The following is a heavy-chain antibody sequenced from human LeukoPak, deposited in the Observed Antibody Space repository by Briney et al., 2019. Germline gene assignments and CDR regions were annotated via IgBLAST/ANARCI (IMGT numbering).Heavy chain of an antibody. V-gene: IGHV5-51*01. J-gene: IGHJ4*02. CDR3: ARQTRFSDSTGYYGS. D-gene: IGHD3-22*01. CDR2: IYPGDSDA. Sequence: GESLKISCKGSGYTFTNYYIGWVRQMPGKGLEWMGIIYPGDSDAKYSPSFEGQVIISADTSISTAYLQWSSLKAADTAIYYCARQTRFSDSTGYYGSWGQGTLVTVSS. CDR1: GYTFTNYY.